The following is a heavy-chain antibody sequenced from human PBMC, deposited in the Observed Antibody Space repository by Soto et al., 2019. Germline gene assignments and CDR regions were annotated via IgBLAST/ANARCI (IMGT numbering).Heavy chain of an antibody. CDR1: GGTFSSYA. CDR3: ARDRDDILTGYGESWFDP. J-gene: IGHJ5*02. Sequence: GASVKVSCKASGGTFSSYAISWVRQAPGQGLEWMGGIIPIFGTAKYSQKFQGRVTITRDTSASTAYMELSSLRSEDTAVYYCARDRDDILTGYGESWFDPWGQGTLVTVSS. V-gene: IGHV1-69*05. D-gene: IGHD3-9*01. CDR2: IIPIFGTA.